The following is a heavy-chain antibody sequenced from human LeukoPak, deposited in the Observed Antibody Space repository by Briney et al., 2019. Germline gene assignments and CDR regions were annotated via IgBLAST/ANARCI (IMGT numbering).Heavy chain of an antibody. J-gene: IGHJ4*02. V-gene: IGHV3-23*01. Sequence: GGSLRLSCAASGFTFSSYAMSWVRQAPGKGLEWVSAISGSGGSTYYADSVKGRFTISRDNSKNTLYLQMNSLRAEDTAVYYCAKDSGQWLVSEIDYWGQGTLVTVSS. CDR3: AKDSGQWLVSEIDY. CDR1: GFTFSSYA. D-gene: IGHD6-19*01. CDR2: ISGSGGST.